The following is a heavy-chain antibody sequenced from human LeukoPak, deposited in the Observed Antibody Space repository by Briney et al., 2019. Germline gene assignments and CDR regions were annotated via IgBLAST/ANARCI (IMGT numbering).Heavy chain of an antibody. V-gene: IGHV3-74*01. CDR2: INSDGSIT. CDR1: GFTFTTYW. D-gene: IGHD2/OR15-2a*01. CDR3: VSFYETY. Sequence: GGSLRLSCAASGFTFTTYWMHWVRQAPGKGLVWVSHINSDGSITSYADSVKGRFTISKDNAKNTVYLQMNSLRAEDTAVYYCVSFYETYWGRGTLVTVSS. J-gene: IGHJ4*02.